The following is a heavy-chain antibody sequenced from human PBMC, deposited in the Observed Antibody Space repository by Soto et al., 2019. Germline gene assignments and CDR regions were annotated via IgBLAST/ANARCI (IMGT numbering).Heavy chain of an antibody. CDR2: MNTNSGNT. V-gene: IGHV1-8*01. J-gene: IGHJ5*02. D-gene: IGHD3-3*01. CDR1: GYTFTSYD. Sequence: QVQLVQSGAEVKKPGASVKVSCKASGYTFTSYDINWVRQATGQGLEWMGWMNTNSGNTGYAQKFQGRVTMTMNTSISTAYMELSSLRSEDSAVYYCARGDDFWSGYYCFDPLGQGILVTVSS. CDR3: ARGDDFWSGYYCFDP.